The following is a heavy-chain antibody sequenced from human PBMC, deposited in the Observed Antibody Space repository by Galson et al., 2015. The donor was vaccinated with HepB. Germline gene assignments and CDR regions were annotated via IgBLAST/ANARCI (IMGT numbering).Heavy chain of an antibody. D-gene: IGHD6-19*01. Sequence: SLRLSCAASGFTFSSYGMHWVRQAPGKGLEWVAVISYDGSNKYYADSVKGRFTISRDNSKNTLYLQMNSLRAEDTAVYYCAKVLSVGYSSGWYYFDYWGQGTLVTVSS. CDR2: ISYDGSNK. CDR1: GFTFSSYG. CDR3: AKVLSVGYSSGWYYFDY. V-gene: IGHV3-30*18. J-gene: IGHJ4*02.